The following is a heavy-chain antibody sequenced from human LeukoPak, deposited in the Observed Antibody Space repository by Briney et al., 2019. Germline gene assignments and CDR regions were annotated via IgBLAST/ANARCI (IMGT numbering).Heavy chain of an antibody. V-gene: IGHV1-8*01. J-gene: IGHJ4*02. CDR2: MNPNSGNT. CDR1: GYTFTSYD. D-gene: IGHD2-2*01. Sequence: GASVKVSCKASGYTFTSYDINWVRQATGQGLEWMGWMNPNSGNTGYAQKFQGRVTMTRNTSISTAYMEPSSLRSEDTAVYYCARGNVLGYCSSTSCLMYYFDYWGQGTLVTVSS. CDR3: ARGNVLGYCSSTSCLMYYFDY.